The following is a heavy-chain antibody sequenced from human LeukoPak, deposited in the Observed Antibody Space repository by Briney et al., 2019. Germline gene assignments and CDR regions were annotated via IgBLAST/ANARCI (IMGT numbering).Heavy chain of an antibody. V-gene: IGHV3-15*01. Sequence: GGSLRLSCAASGFTFSNAWMSWVRQAPGKGLEWVGRIKSKTDGGTTDYAAPVKGRFTISRDDSKNTLYLQMNSLKTEDTAVYYCTTAGMKWLLGLDYWGQGTLVTVSS. D-gene: IGHD3-22*01. CDR2: IKSKTDGGTT. J-gene: IGHJ4*02. CDR3: TTAGMKWLLGLDY. CDR1: GFTFSNAW.